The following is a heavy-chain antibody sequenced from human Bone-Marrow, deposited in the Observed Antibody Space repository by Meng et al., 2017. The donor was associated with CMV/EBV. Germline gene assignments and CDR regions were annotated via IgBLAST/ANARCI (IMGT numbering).Heavy chain of an antibody. V-gene: IGHV1-58*01. Sequence: SVKVSCKASGFTFSRPAVQWIRQARGQRLEWMGWIIFGSGNTKYAQKFHERVTITRDVSTSTAYMELSSLRSEDTAVYYCARDRDCTSTSCYSSVLAILYYFYYYGMDVWGQGTTVTVSS. CDR1: GFTFSRPA. D-gene: IGHD2-2*01. CDR3: ARDRDCTSTSCYSSVLAILYYFYYYGMDV. CDR2: IIFGSGNT. J-gene: IGHJ6*02.